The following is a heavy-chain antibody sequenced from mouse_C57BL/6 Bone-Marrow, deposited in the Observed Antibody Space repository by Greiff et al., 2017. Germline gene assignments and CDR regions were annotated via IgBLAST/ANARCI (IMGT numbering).Heavy chain of an antibody. J-gene: IGHJ3*01. V-gene: IGHV1-64*01. CDR2: IHPNSGST. Sequence: QVQLKQPGAELVKPGASVKLSCKASGYTFTSYWMHWVKQRPGQGLEWIGMIHPNSGSTNYNEKFKSKATLTVDKSSSTAYMQLSSLTYEDSAVYYCATLRAWFAYWGQGTLVTVSA. CDR3: ATLRAWFAY. D-gene: IGHD1-1*01. CDR1: GYTFTSYW.